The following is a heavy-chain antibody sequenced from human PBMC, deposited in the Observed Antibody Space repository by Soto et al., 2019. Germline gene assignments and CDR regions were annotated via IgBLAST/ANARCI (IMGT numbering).Heavy chain of an antibody. V-gene: IGHV4-39*01. D-gene: IGHD3-10*01. J-gene: IGHJ6*03. CDR3: ASGTMVRGVITRDYYYMDV. CDR2: IYYSGST. CDR1: GGSISSSSYY. Sequence: PSETLFLTCTVSGGSISSSSYYWGWIRQPPGKGLEWIGSIYYSGSTYYKPSLKSRVTISVDTSKNQFSLKLSSVTAADTAVYYCASGTMVRGVITRDYYYMDVWGKGTTVTVSS.